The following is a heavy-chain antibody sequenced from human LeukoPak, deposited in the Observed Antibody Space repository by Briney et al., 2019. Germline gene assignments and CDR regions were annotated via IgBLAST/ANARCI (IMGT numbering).Heavy chain of an antibody. J-gene: IGHJ4*02. CDR3: ARDLGRYTATDY. D-gene: IGHD5-18*01. Sequence: RSSETLSLTCTVSGGSISSYYWSWIRQPPGKGLEWIGYIYYSGSTTYNPSLKSRVTISVDTSKNQFSLKLSSVTAADTAVYYCARDLGRYTATDYWGQGTLVTVFS. V-gene: IGHV4-59*12. CDR2: IYYSGST. CDR1: GGSISSYY.